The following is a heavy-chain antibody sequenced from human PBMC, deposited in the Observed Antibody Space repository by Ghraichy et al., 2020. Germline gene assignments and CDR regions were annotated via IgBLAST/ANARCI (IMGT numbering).Heavy chain of an antibody. CDR2: INQHGSEE. J-gene: IGHJ4*02. D-gene: IGHD2-21*01. CDR3: AKVVGDFDY. Sequence: LSLTCAASGFSFSSYWMNWVRQAPGKGLEWVANINQHGSEEYYVDSVKGRFTISRDNSKNTLYLQMNSLRAEDTAVYYCAKVVGDFDYWGQGTLVTVSS. V-gene: IGHV3-7*03. CDR1: GFSFSSYW.